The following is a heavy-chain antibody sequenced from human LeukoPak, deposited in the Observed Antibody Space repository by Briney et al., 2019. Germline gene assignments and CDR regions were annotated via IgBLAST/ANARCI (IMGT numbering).Heavy chain of an antibody. CDR2: IWYDGSNK. V-gene: IGHV3-33*08. CDR3: ARGENRITMIVVVANTGNAFDI. J-gene: IGHJ3*02. CDR1: GFTFSSYA. Sequence: GGSLRLSCAASGFTFSSYAMHWVRQAPGKGLEWVAVIWYDGSNKYYADSVKGRFTISRDNSKNTLYLQMNSLRAEDTAVYYCARGENRITMIVVVANTGNAFDIWGQGTMVTVSS. D-gene: IGHD3-22*01.